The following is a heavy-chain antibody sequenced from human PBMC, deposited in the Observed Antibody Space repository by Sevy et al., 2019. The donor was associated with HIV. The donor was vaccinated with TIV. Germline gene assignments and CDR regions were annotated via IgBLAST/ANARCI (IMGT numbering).Heavy chain of an antibody. V-gene: IGHV3-23*01. CDR3: ARDRATSATGTLFDY. D-gene: IGHD1-7*01. Sequence: GGCLRLSCAASGFTSSSYAMSWVRQPPGRGLEWVSTLSDSGVSTYYADSVKGRFTISRDNSKNILYLQMNSLRAEDAAVYYCARDRATSATGTLFDYWGQGPLVTVSA. CDR2: LSDSGVST. CDR1: GFTSSSYA. J-gene: IGHJ4*02.